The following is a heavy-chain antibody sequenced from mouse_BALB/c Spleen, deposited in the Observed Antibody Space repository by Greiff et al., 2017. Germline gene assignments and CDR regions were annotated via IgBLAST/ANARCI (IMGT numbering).Heavy chain of an antibody. CDR2: ISSGGSYT. J-gene: IGHJ3*01. Sequence: EVMLVESGGGLVKPGGSLKLSCAASGFTFSSYAMSWVRQTPEKRLEWVATISSGGSYTYYPDSVKGRFTISRDNAKNTLYLQMSSLRSEDTAMYYCARRGNYGWFAYWGQGTLVTVSA. CDR1: GFTFSSYA. CDR3: ARRGNYGWFAY. V-gene: IGHV5-9-1*01. D-gene: IGHD2-1*01.